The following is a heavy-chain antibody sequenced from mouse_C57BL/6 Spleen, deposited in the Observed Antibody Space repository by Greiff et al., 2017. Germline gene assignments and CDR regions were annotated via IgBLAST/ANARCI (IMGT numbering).Heavy chain of an antibody. J-gene: IGHJ2*01. CDR3: AGSTTVVPFDY. V-gene: IGHV1-52*01. Sequence: VQLQQSGAELVRPGSSVKLSCKASGYTFTSYWMHWVKQRPIQGLEWIGNIDPSDSETHYNQKFKDKATLTVDKSSSTAYMQLSSLTSEDSAVYYCAGSTTVVPFDYWGQGTTLTVSS. D-gene: IGHD1-1*01. CDR2: IDPSDSET. CDR1: GYTFTSYW.